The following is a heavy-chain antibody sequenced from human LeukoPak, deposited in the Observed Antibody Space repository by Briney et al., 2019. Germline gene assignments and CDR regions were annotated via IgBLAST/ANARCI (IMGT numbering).Heavy chain of an antibody. CDR3: ARDLFQLDCSSTSCYGDAVDY. V-gene: IGHV3-74*01. CDR2: INSDGSST. J-gene: IGHJ4*02. D-gene: IGHD2-2*01. Sequence: GGSLRLSCAASAFTFSSYWMHWVRQAPGKGLVWVSRINSDGSSTSYADSVKGRFTISRDNAKNTLYLQMNSLRAEDTAVYYCARDLFQLDCSSTSCYGDAVDYWGQGTLVTVSS. CDR1: AFTFSSYW.